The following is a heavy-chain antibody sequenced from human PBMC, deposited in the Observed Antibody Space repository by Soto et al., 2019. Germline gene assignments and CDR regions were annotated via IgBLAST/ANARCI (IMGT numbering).Heavy chain of an antibody. D-gene: IGHD6-13*01. J-gene: IGHJ4*02. Sequence: SETLSLTCTVSGGSISSYYWSWIRQPPGKGLEWIGYIYYSGSTNYNPSLKSRVTISVDTSKNQFSLKLSSVTAADTAVYYCGSKPHFGSCPLFASGGRGPLVPVSS. CDR1: GGSISSYY. V-gene: IGHV4-59*01. CDR3: GSKPHFGSCPLFAS. CDR2: IYYSGST.